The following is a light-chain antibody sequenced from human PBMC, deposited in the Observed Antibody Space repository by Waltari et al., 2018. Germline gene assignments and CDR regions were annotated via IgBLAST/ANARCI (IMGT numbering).Light chain of an antibody. CDR2: KAN. J-gene: IGLJ3*02. CDR3: LVYMGSGIWV. CDR1: SGPLSITSS. V-gene: IGLV8-61*01. Sequence: QTVVTQEPSLSVSPGGTVTLTCALSSGPLSITSSVTWYLQTPGQPPRTLMYKANIRSSGVPDRFSGSSLGNKAALTITGAQADDESDYYCLVYMGSGIWVFGGGTKLTVL.